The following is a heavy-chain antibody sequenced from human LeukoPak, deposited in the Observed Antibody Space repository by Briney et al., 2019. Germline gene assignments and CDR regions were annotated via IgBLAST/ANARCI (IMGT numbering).Heavy chain of an antibody. Sequence: GGSLRLSCAASGFTFSSYSMNWVRQAPGKGLEWLSSITSSSSYIYYADSAKGRFTISRDNAKNSLYLQMNSLRAEDTAVYYCARYSSGWYSDYWGQGTLPTVSS. D-gene: IGHD6-19*01. CDR2: ITSSSSYI. V-gene: IGHV3-21*01. CDR3: ARYSSGWYSDY. J-gene: IGHJ4*02. CDR1: GFTFSSYS.